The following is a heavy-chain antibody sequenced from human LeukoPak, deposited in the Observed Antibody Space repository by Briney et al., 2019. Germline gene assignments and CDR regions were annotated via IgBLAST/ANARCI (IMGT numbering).Heavy chain of an antibody. J-gene: IGHJ4*02. CDR3: AARGYDFWSGRGYFDY. CDR2: IYYSGST. D-gene: IGHD3-3*01. CDR1: GGSISSYY. Sequence: SETLSLTCTVSGGSISSYYWSWIRQPPGKGLEWIGYIYYSGSTNYNPSLKSRVTISVDTSKNQFSLKLSSVTAADTAVYYCAARGYDFWSGRGYFDYWGQGTLVTASS. V-gene: IGHV4-59*01.